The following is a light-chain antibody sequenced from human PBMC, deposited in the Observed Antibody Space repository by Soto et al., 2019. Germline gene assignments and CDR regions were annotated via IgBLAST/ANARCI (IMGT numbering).Light chain of an antibody. Sequence: DIQMTQSPSSLSASVGDSVTITCRASQSIITYLNWYLQKPGKAPKLLIYAASNLQSGVPSRFRGSGSGTDVTLTISSLQPEDFATYFCQQSYSTPPWTFGQGTKVDIK. CDR1: QSIITY. J-gene: IGKJ1*01. V-gene: IGKV1-39*01. CDR2: AAS. CDR3: QQSYSTPPWT.